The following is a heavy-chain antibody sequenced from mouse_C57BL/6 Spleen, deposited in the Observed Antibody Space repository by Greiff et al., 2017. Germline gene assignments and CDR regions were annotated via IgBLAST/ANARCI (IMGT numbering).Heavy chain of an antibody. V-gene: IGHV5-4*03. D-gene: IGHD2-4*01. Sequence: DVQLVESGGGLVKPGGSLKLSCAASGFTFSSYAMSWVRQTPEKRLEWVATISDGGSYTYYPDNVKGRFTISRDNAKNNLYLQMSHLKSEDTAMYYCARRDYDGSWFAYWGQGTLVTVAA. J-gene: IGHJ3*01. CDR1: GFTFSSYA. CDR3: ARRDYDGSWFAY. CDR2: ISDGGSYT.